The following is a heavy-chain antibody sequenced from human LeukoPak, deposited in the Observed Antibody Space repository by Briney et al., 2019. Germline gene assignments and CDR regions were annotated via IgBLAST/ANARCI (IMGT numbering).Heavy chain of an antibody. D-gene: IGHD6-13*01. V-gene: IGHV4-61*02. Sequence: SETLSLTCTVSGGSISSGSYYWSWIRQPAGKGLEWIGRIYTSGSTNYNPSLKSRVTISVDTSKNQFSLKLSSVTAADTAVYYCARDSAAAGAGGFDYWGQGTLATVSS. CDR2: IYTSGST. J-gene: IGHJ4*02. CDR1: GGSISSGSYY. CDR3: ARDSAAAGAGGFDY.